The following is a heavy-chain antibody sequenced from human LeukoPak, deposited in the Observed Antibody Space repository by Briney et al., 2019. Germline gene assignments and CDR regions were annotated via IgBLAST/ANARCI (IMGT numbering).Heavy chain of an antibody. Sequence: GGSLRLSCAASGFTFSNAWMSWVRQAPGKGLEWVGRIKSKTDGGTTDYAAPVKGRFTISRDDSKNTLYLQMNCLKTEDAAVYYCTTDQGRGYCSGGSCYSLWWFDPWGQGTLVTVSS. CDR2: IKSKTDGGTT. CDR1: GFTFSNAW. J-gene: IGHJ5*02. D-gene: IGHD2-15*01. CDR3: TTDQGRGYCSGGSCYSLWWFDP. V-gene: IGHV3-15*01.